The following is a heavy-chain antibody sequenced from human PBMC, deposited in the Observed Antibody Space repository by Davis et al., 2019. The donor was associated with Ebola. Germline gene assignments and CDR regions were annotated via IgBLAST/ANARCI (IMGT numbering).Heavy chain of an antibody. Sequence: ASVTVSCKASGYTFTSYYMHWVRQAPGQGLEWMGRINPNSGGTNYAQKFQGRVTMTRDTSISTAYMELSRLRSDDTVVYYCAREAAAGRSYYYYGMDVWGQGTTVTVSS. CDR2: INPNSGGT. J-gene: IGHJ6*02. CDR3: AREAAAGRSYYYYGMDV. D-gene: IGHD6-13*01. V-gene: IGHV1-2*05. CDR1: GYTFTSYY.